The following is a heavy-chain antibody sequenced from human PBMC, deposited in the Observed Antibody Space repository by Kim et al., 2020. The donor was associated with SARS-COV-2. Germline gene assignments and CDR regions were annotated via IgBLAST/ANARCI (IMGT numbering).Heavy chain of an antibody. CDR2: INDFGGEI. CDR3: VRAGAFVAVKGFYGMDV. J-gene: IGHJ6*02. V-gene: IGHV3-74*01. D-gene: IGHD2-21*01. CDR1: GFTFSRYW. Sequence: GGSLRLSCAASGFTFSRYWMHWVRQGPGKGLMWVSRINDFGGEIYYVDSVRGRFTMSRDNAKNTVHLQMNSLRAEDTGVYYCVRAGAFVAVKGFYGMDVWGQGTTVIVSS.